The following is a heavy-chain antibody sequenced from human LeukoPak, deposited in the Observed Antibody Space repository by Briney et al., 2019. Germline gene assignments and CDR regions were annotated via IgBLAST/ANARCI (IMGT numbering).Heavy chain of an antibody. CDR3: ARASWDSGSLFTRRPPFYYFDY. CDR2: ISSSGSTI. D-gene: IGHD1-26*01. Sequence: GGSLRLSCAASGFTFSDYYMSWIRQAPGKGLEWVSYISSSGSTIYYADSVKGRFTISRDNAKNSLYLQMNSLRAEDTAVYYCARASWDSGSLFTRRPPFYYFDYWGQGTLVTVSS. V-gene: IGHV3-11*01. J-gene: IGHJ4*02. CDR1: GFTFSDYY.